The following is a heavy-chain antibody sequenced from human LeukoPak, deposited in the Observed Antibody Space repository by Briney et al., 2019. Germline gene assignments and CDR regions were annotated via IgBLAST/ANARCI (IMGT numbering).Heavy chain of an antibody. CDR1: GFTFSSYW. D-gene: IGHD3-10*01. CDR3: AKDLPPYYYGSGSYYISFDY. V-gene: IGHV3-7*03. J-gene: IGHJ4*02. CDR2: IKQDGSEK. Sequence: GGSLRLSCAASGFTFSSYWMSWVRQAPGKGLEWVANIKQDGSEKYYVDSVKGRFTISRDNAKNSLYLQMNSLRAEDTAVYYCAKDLPPYYYGSGSYYISFDYWGQGTLVTVSS.